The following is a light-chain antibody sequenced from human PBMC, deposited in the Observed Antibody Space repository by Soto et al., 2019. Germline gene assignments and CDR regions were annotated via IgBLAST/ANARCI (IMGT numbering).Light chain of an antibody. J-gene: IGKJ3*01. CDR3: QKRSHWTRFT. CDR1: QSVSSY. CDR2: DAS. Sequence: EIVLTQSPATRSLSPGERATLSCRASQSVSSYLAWYQQKPGQAPRLLIYDASNRATGIPARFSGSGSGTDFTLTISRLEPEDFAVYYCQKRSHWTRFTFGPGNKVDIK. V-gene: IGKV3-11*01.